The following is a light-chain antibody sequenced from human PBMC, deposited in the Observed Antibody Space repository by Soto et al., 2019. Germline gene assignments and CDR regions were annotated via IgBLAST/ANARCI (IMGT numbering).Light chain of an antibody. Sequence: QSALTQPPSASGSPGQSVTISCTGTSSDVGGYNYVSWYQQHPGKAPKFEIYEVNKRPSGVPDRFSGSKSGNTASLTVSGLQAEDEADYYCISHAGSSTLFGGGTKLTVL. J-gene: IGLJ2*01. V-gene: IGLV2-8*01. CDR2: EVN. CDR3: ISHAGSSTL. CDR1: SSDVGGYNY.